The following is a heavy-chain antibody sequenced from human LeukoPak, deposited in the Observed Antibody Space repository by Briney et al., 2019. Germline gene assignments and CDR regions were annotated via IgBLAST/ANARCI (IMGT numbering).Heavy chain of an antibody. V-gene: IGHV1-8*01. CDR1: GYTFTSYD. CDR3: ARGDSSSWPYYYYYYYMDV. Sequence: ASVKVSCKASGYTFTSYDINWVRQATGQGLEWMGWMNPNSGNTGYAQKFQGRVTMTRNTSISTVYMELSSLRSEDTAVYYCARGDSSSWPYYYYYYYMDVWGKGTTVTISS. D-gene: IGHD6-13*01. J-gene: IGHJ6*03. CDR2: MNPNSGNT.